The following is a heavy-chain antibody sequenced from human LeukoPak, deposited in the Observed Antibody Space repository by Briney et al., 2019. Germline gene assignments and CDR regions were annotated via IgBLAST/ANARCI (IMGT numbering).Heavy chain of an antibody. CDR3: ARDSNTMVRGVIIRTRFDP. V-gene: IGHV1-46*01. J-gene: IGHJ5*02. CDR2: INPSGGST. CDR1: GYTFTSYY. Sequence: ASVKVSCKASGYTFTSYYMHWVRQAPGQGLEWMGIINPSGGSTSYAQKFQGRVIMTRDTSTSTVYMELSSLRSEDTAVYYCARDSNTMVRGVIIRTRFDPWGQGTLVTVSS. D-gene: IGHD3-10*01.